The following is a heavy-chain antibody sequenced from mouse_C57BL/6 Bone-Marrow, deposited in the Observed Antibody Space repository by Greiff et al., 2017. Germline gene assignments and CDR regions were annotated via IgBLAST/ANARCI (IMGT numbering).Heavy chain of an antibody. CDR1: GFNIKDDY. CDR2: IDPESGDT. CDR3: SSFDGNYFDF. D-gene: IGHD2-3*01. J-gene: IGHJ2*01. V-gene: IGHV14-4*01. Sequence: EVQLQQSGAELVRPGASVKLSCTASGFNIKDDYIHWVKQRPEQGLEWIGWIDPESGDTEYASKFQGKATITSDTSSNTAYLQLRSLTSEDAAVYYCSSFDGNYFDFWGQGTPLTVAS.